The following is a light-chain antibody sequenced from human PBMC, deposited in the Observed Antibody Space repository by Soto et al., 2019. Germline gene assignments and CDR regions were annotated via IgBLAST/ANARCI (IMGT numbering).Light chain of an antibody. V-gene: IGKV1-33*01. CDR1: QDIKKY. Sequence: IQMTQCPSSLSASVGGRVTITCQASQDIKKYLNWYQQKLGKAPKLLIYDASNLGTGVPSRYSGSGSGTHFTFTISSLLPEDIATYYCQQFDNVPLTFGGETKVDIK. J-gene: IGKJ4*01. CDR2: DAS. CDR3: QQFDNVPLT.